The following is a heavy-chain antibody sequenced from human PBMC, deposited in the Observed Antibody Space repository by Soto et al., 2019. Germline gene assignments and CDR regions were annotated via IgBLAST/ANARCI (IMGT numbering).Heavy chain of an antibody. J-gene: IGHJ5*02. V-gene: IGHV1-18*01. D-gene: IGHD2-15*01. CDR1: GYTFTSYG. CDR2: ISAYNGNT. CDR3: ARDLVVVAQRYNWFDP. Sequence: QVQLVQSGAEVKKPGASVKVSCKASGYTFTSYGISWVRQAPGQGLEWMGWISAYNGNTNYAQKLQGRVTMTTDTSTSPAYMELRSRRSDDTAVYYCARDLVVVAQRYNWFDPWGQGTLVTVSS.